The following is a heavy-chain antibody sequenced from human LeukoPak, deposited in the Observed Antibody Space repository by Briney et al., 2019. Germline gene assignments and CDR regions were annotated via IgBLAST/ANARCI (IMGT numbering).Heavy chain of an antibody. V-gene: IGHV3-23*01. Sequence: PGGSLRLSCAASGFTFSSYAMSWVRQAPGKGLEWVSAISGSGGSTYYADSVKGRFTISRDNSKNTLYLQMNSLRAEDTAVYYCARRPTIVGITFDYWGQGTLVTVSS. CDR1: GFTFSSYA. D-gene: IGHD1-26*01. CDR3: ARRPTIVGITFDY. J-gene: IGHJ4*02. CDR2: ISGSGGST.